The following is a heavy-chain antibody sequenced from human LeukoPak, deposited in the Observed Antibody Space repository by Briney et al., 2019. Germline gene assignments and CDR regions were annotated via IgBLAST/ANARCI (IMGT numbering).Heavy chain of an antibody. CDR2: IIPIFGTA. CDR1: GYTFTGYY. Sequence: GASVKVSCKASGYTFTGYYMHWVRQAPGQGLEWMGGIIPIFGTANYAQKFQGRVTITADESTSTAYMELSSLRSEDTAVYYCARGELLNCSSTSCYGGYNWFDPWGQGTLVTVSS. J-gene: IGHJ5*02. D-gene: IGHD2-2*01. V-gene: IGHV1-69*13. CDR3: ARGELLNCSSTSCYGGYNWFDP.